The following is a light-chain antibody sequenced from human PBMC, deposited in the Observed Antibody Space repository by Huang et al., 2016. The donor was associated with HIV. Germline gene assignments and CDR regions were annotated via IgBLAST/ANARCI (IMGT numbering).Light chain of an antibody. J-gene: IGKJ3*01. Sequence: EIVMTQSPATLSVSPGERATLSCRASQSVTSNLAWYQQKPGQAPRLLIYGVSTRATGIPASFSGSGSGTEFTLGINSLQSEDSSVYYCQQYNKWPLFTFGPGTKVEIK. V-gene: IGKV3-15*01. CDR1: QSVTSN. CDR2: GVS. CDR3: QQYNKWPLFT.